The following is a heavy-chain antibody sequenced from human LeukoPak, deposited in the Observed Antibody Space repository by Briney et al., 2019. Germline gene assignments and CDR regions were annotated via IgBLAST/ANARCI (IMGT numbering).Heavy chain of an antibody. Sequence: PSETLSLTCTVSSGSISSYYWNWIRQPPGKGLEWIGFISYSGTTNYNPSLESRVTISIDTSKNQFSLGLRSVTAADTAVYYCAREGSSSWYGYWGQGTLVTVSS. D-gene: IGHD6-13*01. V-gene: IGHV4-59*01. J-gene: IGHJ4*02. CDR1: SGSISSYY. CDR3: AREGSSSWYGY. CDR2: ISYSGTT.